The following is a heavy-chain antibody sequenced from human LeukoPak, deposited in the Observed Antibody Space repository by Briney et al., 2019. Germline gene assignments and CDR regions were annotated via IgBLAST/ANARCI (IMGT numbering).Heavy chain of an antibody. V-gene: IGHV4-59*04. J-gene: IGHJ4*02. CDR3: ARHPIVVVVAAGNQVEYFDY. CDR2: INYSGST. Sequence: SETLSLTCTVSGGSISSYYWSWIRQPPGKGLEWIGYINYSGSTYYNPSLKSRVTISVDTSKNQFSLKLSSVTAADTAVYYCARHPIVVVVAAGNQVEYFDYWGQGTLVTVSS. D-gene: IGHD2-15*01. CDR1: GGSISSYY.